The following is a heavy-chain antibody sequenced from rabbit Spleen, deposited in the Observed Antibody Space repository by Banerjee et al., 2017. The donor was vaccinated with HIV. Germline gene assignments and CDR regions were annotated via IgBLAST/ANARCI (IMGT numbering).Heavy chain of an antibody. CDR1: GFSFSSDYE. CDR3: WAKSCSDPYVVGYVNL. V-gene: IGHV1S40*01. J-gene: IGHJ4*01. D-gene: IGHD3-1*01. CDR2: FYTGNRNTS. Sequence: QQLVESGGGLVQPAASLTLTCTASGFSFSSDYEMCWVRQAAGKGLVWFGGFYTGNRNTSYSGCWTEGLFTSSKSSSTVVLQKITMPAAATAAYFCWAKSCSDPYVVGYVNLWGPGTLVTVS.